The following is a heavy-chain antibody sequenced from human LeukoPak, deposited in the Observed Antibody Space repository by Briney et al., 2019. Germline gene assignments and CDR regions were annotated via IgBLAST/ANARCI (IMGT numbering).Heavy chain of an antibody. D-gene: IGHD6-19*01. J-gene: IGHJ4*02. V-gene: IGHV3-30-3*01. CDR2: ISYDGSNK. CDR3: ARGLDSSGWYEVHY. Sequence: PGGSLRLSCAASGFTFSSYAMHWVRQAPGKGLEWVAVISYDGSNKYYADSVKGRFTISRDNSKNTLYLQMNSLRAEDTAVYYCARGLDSSGWYEVHYWGQGTLVTVSS. CDR1: GFTFSSYA.